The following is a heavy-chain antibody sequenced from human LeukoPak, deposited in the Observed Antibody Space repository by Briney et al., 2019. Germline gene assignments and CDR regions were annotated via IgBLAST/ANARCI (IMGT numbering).Heavy chain of an antibody. V-gene: IGHV1-2*02. CDR1: GYTFTGYY. CDR3: ARHDAYSSGCFGY. Sequence: ASVTVSCKASGYTFTGYYINWVRQAPGQGIEWMGWINPNNGVTNYAQTFQGRVTITRDTSISTAYIYLSSLRSDDTAVYYCARHDAYSSGCFGYWGQGTLVTVSS. J-gene: IGHJ4*02. CDR2: INPNNGVT. D-gene: IGHD6-19*01.